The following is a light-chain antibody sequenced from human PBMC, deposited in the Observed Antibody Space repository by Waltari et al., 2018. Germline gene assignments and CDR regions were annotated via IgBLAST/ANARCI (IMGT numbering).Light chain of an antibody. J-gene: IGKJ1*01. Sequence: DIQMTQSPSSLSASVGDRVTITCRASPSISSYLNWYQQKPGKAPKLLIYAASSLQSGGPSRFSGSGSGTDFTLTISSLQPEDFATYYCQQSYSTPQTFGQGTKVEIK. V-gene: IGKV1-39*01. CDR1: PSISSY. CDR2: AAS. CDR3: QQSYSTPQT.